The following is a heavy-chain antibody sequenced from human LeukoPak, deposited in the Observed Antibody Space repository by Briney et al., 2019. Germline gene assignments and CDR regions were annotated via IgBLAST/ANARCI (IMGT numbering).Heavy chain of an antibody. CDR1: GGTFSSYA. CDR3: ARDATSYYGSGDPHFDY. J-gene: IGHJ4*02. Sequence: SVKVSCKASGGTFSSYAISWVRQAPGQGLEWMGRIIPILVIANYAQKFQGRVTITADKSTSTAYMELSSLRSDDTAVYYCARDATSYYGSGDPHFDYWGQGTLVTVSS. CDR2: IIPILVIA. D-gene: IGHD3-10*01. V-gene: IGHV1-69*04.